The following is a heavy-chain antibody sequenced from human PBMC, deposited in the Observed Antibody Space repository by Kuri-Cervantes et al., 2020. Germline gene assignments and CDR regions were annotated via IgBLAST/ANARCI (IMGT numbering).Heavy chain of an antibody. V-gene: IGHV3-30*03. J-gene: IGHJ4*02. D-gene: IGHD2-15*01. CDR3: ARVGVVVAATRGDFDY. CDR1: GFTFTDAW. Sequence: GESLKISCAASGFTFTDAWMSWVRQAPGKGLEWVAVISYDGSNKYYADSVKGRFTISRDNSKNTLYLQMNSLRAEDTAVYYCARVGVVVAATRGDFDYWGQGTLVTVSS. CDR2: ISYDGSNK.